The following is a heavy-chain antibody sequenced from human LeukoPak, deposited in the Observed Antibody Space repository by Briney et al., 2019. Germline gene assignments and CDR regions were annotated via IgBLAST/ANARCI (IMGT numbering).Heavy chain of an antibody. CDR3: VKGRDYYMDV. CDR1: GFTFSSYG. J-gene: IGHJ6*03. V-gene: IGHV3-30*02. CDR2: IRYDGSNK. Sequence: GGSLRLSCAASGFTFSSYGMQWVRQAPGKGLEWVAFIRYDGSNKYYADSVRGRFTISRDNSKNTLYLQMYGLRAEDTAVYYCVKGRDYYMDVWGKGTTVTISS.